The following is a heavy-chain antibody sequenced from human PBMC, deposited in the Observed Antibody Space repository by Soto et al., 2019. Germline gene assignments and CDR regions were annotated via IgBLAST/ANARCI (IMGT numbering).Heavy chain of an antibody. CDR2: IIPIFGTA. Sequence: QVQLVQSGAEVKKPGSSVKVSCKASGGTFSSYAISWVRQAPGQGLEWMGGIIPIFGTANYAQKFQGRVTITADESTSTAYMELSSLRSEDTAVYYCARGRGYCSGGSCDGFDYWGQGTLVTVSS. V-gene: IGHV1-69*01. CDR3: ARGRGYCSGGSCDGFDY. D-gene: IGHD2-15*01. J-gene: IGHJ4*02. CDR1: GGTFSSYA.